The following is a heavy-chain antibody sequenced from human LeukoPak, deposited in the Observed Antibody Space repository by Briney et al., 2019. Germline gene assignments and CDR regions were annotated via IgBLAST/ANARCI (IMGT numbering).Heavy chain of an antibody. V-gene: IGHV3-74*01. D-gene: IGHD3-10*02. J-gene: IGHJ6*04. Sequence: GGSLRLSYAASGFTFSSYWMHWVRQAPGKGLVWVSRISSDGSSTTYADSVKGRFTISRDNAKNTLYLQMNSLRAEDTAVYYCAELGITMIGGVWGKGTTVTISS. CDR2: ISSDGSST. CDR1: GFTFSSYW. CDR3: AELGITMIGGV.